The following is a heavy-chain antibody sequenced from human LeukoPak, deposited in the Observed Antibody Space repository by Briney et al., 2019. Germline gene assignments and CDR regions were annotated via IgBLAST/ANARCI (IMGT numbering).Heavy chain of an antibody. J-gene: IGHJ4*02. CDR1: GFTVSSNS. CDR3: ARASIAVAAGLQY. V-gene: IGHV3-53*01. Sequence: GGSLRLSCTVSGFTVSSNSMSWVRQAPGKGLEWVSFIYSDNTHYSDSVKGRFTISRDNSKNTLYLQMNSLRAEDTAVYYCARASIAVAAGLQYWGQGTLVTVSS. D-gene: IGHD6-19*01. CDR2: IYSDNT.